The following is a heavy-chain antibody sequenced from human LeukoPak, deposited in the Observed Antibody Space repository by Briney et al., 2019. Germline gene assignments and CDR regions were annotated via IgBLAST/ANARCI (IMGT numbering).Heavy chain of an antibody. V-gene: IGHV3-20*04. CDR1: GFRFDDYG. CDR2: ISWNGGSI. Sequence: GGSLRLSCTASGFRFDDYGMTWVRQAPGKGLEWVSGISWNGGSINYADSVKGRFIISRDNAKNSLYLQMNSLRAEDTAVYYCATLSVVVVPAELNWGQGTLVTVSS. CDR3: ATLSVVVVPAELN. J-gene: IGHJ4*02. D-gene: IGHD2-15*01.